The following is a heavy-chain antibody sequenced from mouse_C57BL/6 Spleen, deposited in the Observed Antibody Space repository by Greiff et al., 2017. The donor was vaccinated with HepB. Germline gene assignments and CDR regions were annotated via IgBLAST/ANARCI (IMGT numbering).Heavy chain of an antibody. CDR1: GFTFSDYG. Sequence: EVQVVESGGGLVKPGGSLKLSCAASGFTFSDYGMHWVRQAPEKGLEWVAYISSCSSTIYYADTVKGRFTISRDNAKNTLFLQMTSLRSEDTAMYYCARNYGSFYWYFDVWGTGTTVTVSS. V-gene: IGHV5-17*01. D-gene: IGHD1-1*01. CDR2: ISSCSSTI. CDR3: ARNYGSFYWYFDV. J-gene: IGHJ1*03.